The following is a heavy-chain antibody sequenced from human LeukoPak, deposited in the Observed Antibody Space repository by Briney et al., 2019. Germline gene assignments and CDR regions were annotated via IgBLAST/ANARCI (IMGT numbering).Heavy chain of an antibody. Sequence: ASVKVSCKASGYTFTSYYMRWVRQAPGQGLEWMGIINPSGGSTSYAQKFQGRVTMTRDTSTSTVYMELSSLRSEDTAVYYCARDWAPGYSSSWYDRFDPWGQGTLVTVSS. CDR2: INPSGGST. CDR1: GYTFTSYY. CDR3: ARDWAPGYSSSWYDRFDP. D-gene: IGHD6-13*01. V-gene: IGHV1-46*01. J-gene: IGHJ5*02.